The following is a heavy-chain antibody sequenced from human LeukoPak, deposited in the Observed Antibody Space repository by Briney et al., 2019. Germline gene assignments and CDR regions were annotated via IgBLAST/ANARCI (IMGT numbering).Heavy chain of an antibody. CDR3: AKGYCSGGSCYSRGPYYFDY. Sequence: GGSLRLSCAASGFTFSSYAMSCVRQAPGKGLEWVSAISGSGGSTYYADSVKGRFTNSRDNSKNTLYLQMNSLRAEDTAVYYCAKGYCSGGSCYSRGPYYFDYWGQGTLVTVSS. J-gene: IGHJ4*02. V-gene: IGHV3-23*01. CDR1: GFTFSSYA. D-gene: IGHD2-15*01. CDR2: ISGSGGST.